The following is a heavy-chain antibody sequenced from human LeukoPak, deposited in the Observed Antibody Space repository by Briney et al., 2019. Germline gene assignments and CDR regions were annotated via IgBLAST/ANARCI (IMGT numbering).Heavy chain of an antibody. D-gene: IGHD1-1*01. CDR2: ISGSGGST. CDR3: ARDWSTGTTPWFDP. J-gene: IGHJ5*02. CDR1: GFTFSSYA. V-gene: IGHV3-23*01. Sequence: GGSLRLSCAASGFTFSSYAMSWVRQAPGKGLEWVSAISGSGGSTYYADSVKGRFTISRDNSKNTLYLQMNSLGAEDTAVYYCARDWSTGTTPWFDPWGQGTLVTVSS.